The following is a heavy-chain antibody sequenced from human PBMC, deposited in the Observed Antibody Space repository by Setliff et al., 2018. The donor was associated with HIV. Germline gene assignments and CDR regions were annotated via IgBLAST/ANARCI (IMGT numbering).Heavy chain of an antibody. Sequence: SETLSLTCVVSGYSISSNDWWGWIRQSPGKGLEWIGYIYFSGGTHYNPSLKSRLTISIDQSKNQFSLKLTSVTPADTAIYFCARDNPSAHWFDPWGQGTLVTVSS. CDR3: ARDNPSAHWFDP. CDR2: IYFSGGT. CDR1: GYSISSNDW. J-gene: IGHJ5*02. V-gene: IGHV4-28*03.